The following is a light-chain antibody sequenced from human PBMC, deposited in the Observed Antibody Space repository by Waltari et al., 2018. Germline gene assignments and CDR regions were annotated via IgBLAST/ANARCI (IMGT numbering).Light chain of an antibody. J-gene: IGKJ1*01. CDR3: HQHYTTPWT. CDR2: WAS. V-gene: IGKV4-1*01. CDR1: QSVLYTDNNKNY. Sequence: DIVMTQSPDSLAVSLGERATINCKSSQSVLYTDNNKNYLTWYQQKPGQSPQLLIYWASTRESGVPDRFIGSGSGTDFTLTISRLQAEDVAVYYCHQHYTTPWTFGQGTQVEL.